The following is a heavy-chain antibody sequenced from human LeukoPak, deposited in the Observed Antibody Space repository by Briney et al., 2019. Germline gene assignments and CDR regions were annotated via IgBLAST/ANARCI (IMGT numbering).Heavy chain of an antibody. Sequence: GGSLRLSCAASGFTFISYAMSWVRQAPGKGLEWVSAISGSGGSTYYADSVKGRFTISRDNSKNTLYLQMNSLRAEDTAVYYCAKDPTNWNDEGYWGQGTLVTVSS. J-gene: IGHJ4*02. V-gene: IGHV3-23*01. D-gene: IGHD1-1*01. CDR2: ISGSGGST. CDR1: GFTFISYA. CDR3: AKDPTNWNDEGY.